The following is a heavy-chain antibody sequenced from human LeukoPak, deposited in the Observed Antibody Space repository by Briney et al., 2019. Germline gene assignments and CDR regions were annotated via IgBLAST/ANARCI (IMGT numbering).Heavy chain of an antibody. CDR3: ASWYGIAVAGKGFDY. CDR1: GGSISTTNYY. J-gene: IGHJ4*02. Sequence: SETLSLTCTVSGGSISTTNYYWGWIRQPPGRDLEWIGSIYSSGNTYYNPSLESRVTISVDTSKNQLSLKLTSATAADTSVYYCASWYGIAVAGKGFDYWGQGTLVTVSS. D-gene: IGHD6-19*01. CDR2: IYSSGNT. V-gene: IGHV4-39*01.